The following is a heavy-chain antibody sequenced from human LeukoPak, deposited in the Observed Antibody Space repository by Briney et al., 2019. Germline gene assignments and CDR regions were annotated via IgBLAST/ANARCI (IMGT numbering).Heavy chain of an antibody. J-gene: IGHJ4*02. CDR2: VSYDGNDG. CDR3: AKLDWNDGSYHFDY. V-gene: IGHV3-30*18. D-gene: IGHD1-1*01. Sequence: GGSLRLSCIGSGFNFTYYAIYWVRQAPGKGLEWVAVVSYDGNDGYYADSVKGRFSISRDNSQNTVTLQMNNLRVEDTAIYYCAKLDWNDGSYHFDYWGQGTLVTVSS. CDR1: GFNFTYYA.